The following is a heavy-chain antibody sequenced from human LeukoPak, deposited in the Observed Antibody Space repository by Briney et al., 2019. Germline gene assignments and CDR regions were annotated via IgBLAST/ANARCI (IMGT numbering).Heavy chain of an antibody. V-gene: IGHV4-38-2*01. J-gene: IGHJ4*02. Sequence: SETLSLTCAVSGYSISSGYYWGWIRQPPGKGLEWIGSIYQSGSTYYTPSLKSRVTISADTSKNQFSLKLSSVTAADTAVYYCARHRTSSGYYNYFDYWGQGTLVTVSS. D-gene: IGHD3-22*01. CDR1: GYSISSGYY. CDR3: ARHRTSSGYYNYFDY. CDR2: IYQSGST.